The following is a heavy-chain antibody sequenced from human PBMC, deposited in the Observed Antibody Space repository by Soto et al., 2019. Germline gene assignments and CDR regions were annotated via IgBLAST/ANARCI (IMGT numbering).Heavy chain of an antibody. J-gene: IGHJ1*01. CDR1: GFTFSDHY. CDR3: ARVNNYYDRSGSYSVGYFHQ. V-gene: IGHV3-11*05. CDR2: ISTSSIYT. D-gene: IGHD3-22*01. Sequence: TGGSLRLSCAASGFTFSDHYMSWIRQAPGKGLEWVSCISTSSIYTNYADSVKGRFTISRDNAKNSLSLQMNSLRVEDTAVYYCARVNNYYDRSGSYSVGYFHQWGQGTLVTVSS.